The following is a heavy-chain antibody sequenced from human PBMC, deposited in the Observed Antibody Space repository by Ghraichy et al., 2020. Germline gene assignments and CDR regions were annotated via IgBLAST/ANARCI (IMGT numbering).Heavy chain of an antibody. CDR1: GGSFSGYY. J-gene: IGHJ4*02. CDR3: ARGSPYCSGGSCYPYYFDY. CDR2: INHSGST. D-gene: IGHD2-15*01. V-gene: IGHV4-34*01. Sequence: SQTLSLTCAVYGGSFSGYYWSWIRQPPGKGLEWIGEINHSGSTNCNPSLKSRLTISVDTSKNQFSLDLSSVTAADTAVYYCARGSPYCSGGSCYPYYFDYWGQGTLVTVSS.